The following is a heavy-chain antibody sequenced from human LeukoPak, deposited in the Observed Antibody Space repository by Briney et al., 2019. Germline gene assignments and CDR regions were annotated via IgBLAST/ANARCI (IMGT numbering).Heavy chain of an antibody. D-gene: IGHD2-15*01. CDR3: ARDRKYCSGGSCYSSSDY. CDR2: ISDYNGNT. Sequence: ASVTVSCKASGYTFTSYGISWVRQAPGQGREWMGWISDYNGNTNYAQKRKGRVTITADKSTSTTYMELSSLRSEDTAVYYCARDRKYCSGGSCYSSSDYWGQGTLVTVSS. CDR1: GYTFTSYG. J-gene: IGHJ4*02. V-gene: IGHV1-18*01.